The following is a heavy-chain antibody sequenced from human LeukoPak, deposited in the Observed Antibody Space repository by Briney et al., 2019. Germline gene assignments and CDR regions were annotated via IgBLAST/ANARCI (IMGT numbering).Heavy chain of an antibody. CDR1: GFTFSDYA. J-gene: IGHJ4*02. D-gene: IGHD3-22*01. CDR3: AKDPNYDDSSTNYG. V-gene: IGHV3-23*01. CDR2: ISGSGRTT. Sequence: GGSLRLSCAASGFTFSDYAVSWVRQAPGKGLEWVSGISGSGRTTYYAVSVKGRFAISRDNSKNTLYLQMNSLRAEDTAVYFCAKDPNYDDSSTNYGWGQGTLVTVSS.